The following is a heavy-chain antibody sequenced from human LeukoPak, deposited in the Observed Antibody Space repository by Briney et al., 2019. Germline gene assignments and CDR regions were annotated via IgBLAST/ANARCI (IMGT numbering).Heavy chain of an antibody. Sequence: SVKVSCKASGGTFSSYAISWVRQAPGQGLGWMGGIIPIFGTANYAQKFQGRVTITADESTSTAYMELSSLRSEDTAVYYCARVPKYSSGWRFDYWGQGTLVTVSS. CDR3: ARVPKYSSGWRFDY. D-gene: IGHD6-19*01. V-gene: IGHV1-69*13. CDR2: IIPIFGTA. CDR1: GGTFSSYA. J-gene: IGHJ4*02.